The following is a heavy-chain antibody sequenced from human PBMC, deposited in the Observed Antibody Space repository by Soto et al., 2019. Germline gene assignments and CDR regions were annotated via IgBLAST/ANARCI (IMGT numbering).Heavy chain of an antibody. D-gene: IGHD2-15*01. V-gene: IGHV3-30*02. CDR2: IWYDGSNK. CDR1: GFTFSSYG. CDR3: ANVDCSGGSCYYYYYYMDV. Sequence: PGGSLRLSCAASGFTFSSYGMHWVRQAPGKGLEWVAIIWYDGSNKYYADSVKGRFTISRDNSKNTLYLQMNSLRAEDTAVYYCANVDCSGGSCYYYYYYMDVWGKGTTVTVSS. J-gene: IGHJ6*03.